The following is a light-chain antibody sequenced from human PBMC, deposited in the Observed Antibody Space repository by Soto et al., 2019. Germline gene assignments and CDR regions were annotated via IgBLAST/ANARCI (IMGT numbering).Light chain of an antibody. CDR1: QGISSY. V-gene: IGKV1-9*01. CDR3: QQLNSYPQT. J-gene: IGKJ4*01. Sequence: DTQLTQSPSFLSASVGDRVTITCRASQGISSYLAWYQQKPGKAPKLLIYAASTLQSGVPSRFSGSGSGTEFTLTISSLQPEDFATYYCQQLNSYPQTFGGGTKVDIK. CDR2: AAS.